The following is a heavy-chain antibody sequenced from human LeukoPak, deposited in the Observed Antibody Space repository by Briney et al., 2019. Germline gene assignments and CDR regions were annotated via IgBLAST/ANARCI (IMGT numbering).Heavy chain of an antibody. CDR1: GYTFTSYA. CDR3: ARGISIDY. Sequence: ASVKVSCKASGYTFTSYAIHWVRQAPGQRLEWMGWISAGNGNTKYSQNFQGRVTFISNTSATTAFMELSSLRSEDAAVYYCARGISIDYWGQGTLVTVSS. CDR2: ISAGNGNT. V-gene: IGHV1-3*01. D-gene: IGHD2-15*01. J-gene: IGHJ4*02.